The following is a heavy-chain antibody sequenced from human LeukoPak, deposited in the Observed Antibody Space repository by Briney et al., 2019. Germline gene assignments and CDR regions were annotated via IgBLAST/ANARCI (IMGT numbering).Heavy chain of an antibody. CDR3: GKYSAGPLYYFDS. V-gene: IGHV3-23*01. CDR1: GFSLSGYW. J-gene: IGHJ4*02. D-gene: IGHD1-26*01. CDR2: FTGSGDNT. Sequence: PGGSLRLSCAASGFSLSGYWMHWVRQAPGKGLEWVSGFTGSGDNTYYAGSVKGRFTISRDNSKNTLYLQMNSLRVEDTAVYYCGKYSAGPLYYFDSWGQGTLVTVSS.